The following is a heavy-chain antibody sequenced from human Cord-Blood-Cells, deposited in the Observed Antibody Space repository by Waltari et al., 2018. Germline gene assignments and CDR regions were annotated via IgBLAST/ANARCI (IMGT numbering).Heavy chain of an antibody. Sequence: EVQLLESGGGLVQPGGSLRLSCAASGLTSSIYAMSWVGQAPGKGLEWVSAISGSGGSTYYADSVKGRFTISRDNSKNTLYLQMNSLRAEDTAVYYCAKVVSRGSYYSHFDYWGQGTLVTVSS. D-gene: IGHD1-26*01. CDR3: AKVVSRGSYYSHFDY. V-gene: IGHV3-23*01. CDR1: GLTSSIYA. CDR2: ISGSGGST. J-gene: IGHJ4*02.